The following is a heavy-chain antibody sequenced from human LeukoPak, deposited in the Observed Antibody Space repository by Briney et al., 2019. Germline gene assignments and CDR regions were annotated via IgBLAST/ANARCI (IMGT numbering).Heavy chain of an antibody. CDR3: AREWGNSVLPLDY. CDR1: GFTFSSYW. CDR2: INGEGSIV. V-gene: IGHV3-74*01. D-gene: IGHD3-16*01. Sequence: GGSLRLSCAASGFTFSSYWMHWVRQGPGIGLVWVSRINGEGSIVNYADSVKGRFTISRDNAKNTLDLQMNSLRVEDMAVYFCAREWGNSVLPLDYWGQGTLVTVSP. J-gene: IGHJ4*02.